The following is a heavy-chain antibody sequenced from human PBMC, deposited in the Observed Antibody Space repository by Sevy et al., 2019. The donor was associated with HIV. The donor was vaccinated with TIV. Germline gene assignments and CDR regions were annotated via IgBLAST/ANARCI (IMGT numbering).Heavy chain of an antibody. CDR2: IRSKAGGGTT. D-gene: IGHD2-15*01. J-gene: IGHJ4*02. CDR3: TTDHCRDGIVVVPFEY. CDR1: GFTFSNAW. Sequence: GGCLRLSCAASGFTFSNAWMSWVRQSPGKGLEWIGRIRSKAGGGTTDYATIVKGKFTISRDDSRDILYLQLNSLETEDTAVYHYTTDHCRDGIVVVPFEYWGQGTLVTVSS. V-gene: IGHV3-15*01.